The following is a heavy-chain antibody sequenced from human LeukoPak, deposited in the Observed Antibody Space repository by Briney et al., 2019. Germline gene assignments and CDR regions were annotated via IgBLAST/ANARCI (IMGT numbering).Heavy chain of an antibody. CDR2: TYYRSKWYN. V-gene: IGHV6-1*01. CDR3: AREPALTYYYGSGSYYNGYYFDY. CDR1: GDSVSSNSAA. Sequence: SQTRSLTCAISGDSVSSNSAAWSWIRQSPSRGLEWLGRTYYRSKWYNDYAVSVKSRITINPDTSKNQFSLQLNSVTPEDTAVYYCAREPALTYYYGSGSYYNGYYFDYWGQGTLVTVSS. D-gene: IGHD3-10*01. J-gene: IGHJ4*02.